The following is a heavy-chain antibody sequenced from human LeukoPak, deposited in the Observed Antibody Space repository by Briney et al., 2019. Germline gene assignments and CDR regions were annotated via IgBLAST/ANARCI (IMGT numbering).Heavy chain of an antibody. D-gene: IGHD5-24*01. Sequence: SETLSLTCTVSGGSIGSSNYFWGWIRQTPGMGLEWIGSIYYSGTIYYNPPLKSRVTISVDTSKNQFSLRLRSVTAADTAVYYCARHEEEDGYNAKTFDYWGQGTLVTVSS. CDR1: GGSIGSSNYF. V-gene: IGHV4-39*01. CDR3: ARHEEEDGYNAKTFDY. J-gene: IGHJ4*02. CDR2: IYYSGTI.